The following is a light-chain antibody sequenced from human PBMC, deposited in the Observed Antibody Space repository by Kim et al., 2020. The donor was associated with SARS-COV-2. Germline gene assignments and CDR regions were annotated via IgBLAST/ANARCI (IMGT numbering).Light chain of an antibody. V-gene: IGKV1-5*03. CDR1: QSISSW. CDR3: QQYNSYPYT. J-gene: IGKJ2*01. Sequence: DIQMTQSPSTLSASIGDRVTITCRASQSISSWLAWYQQKPGKAPKLLIYKASNLESGVPSRFSGSGSGTEFTLTISGLQPDDFATYYCQQYNSYPYTFGQGTKLEI. CDR2: KAS.